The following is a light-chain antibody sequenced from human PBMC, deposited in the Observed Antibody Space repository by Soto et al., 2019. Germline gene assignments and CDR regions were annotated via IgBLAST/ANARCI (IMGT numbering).Light chain of an antibody. CDR1: ASNIGADYA. CDR3: QSYDGASRI. CDR2: GPT. Sequence: QSVLTQPPSVSGAPGQRVTISCTGTASNIGADYAVHWYQQLPGAAPKLLIQGPTARPSGVPDRFSVSKSGTSASLAIIALQPEDEGHYYFQSYDGASRIFGGGTKLTVL. V-gene: IGLV1-40*01. J-gene: IGLJ2*01.